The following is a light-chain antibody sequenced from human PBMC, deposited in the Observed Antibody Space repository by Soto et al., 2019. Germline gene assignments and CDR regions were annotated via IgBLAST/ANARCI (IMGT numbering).Light chain of an antibody. J-gene: IGKJ3*01. Sequence: IALTQSRRTLSLSPGERATLFCRSSQRVSSSYLAWYEQKPGQAHRLLIYGASSRATDIPDRFSGSGSGTDFTLTISRLEPEEFAVYYCQQYGSSPPTFGPGTKVDIK. CDR1: QRVSSSY. CDR3: QQYGSSPPT. V-gene: IGKV3-20*01. CDR2: GAS.